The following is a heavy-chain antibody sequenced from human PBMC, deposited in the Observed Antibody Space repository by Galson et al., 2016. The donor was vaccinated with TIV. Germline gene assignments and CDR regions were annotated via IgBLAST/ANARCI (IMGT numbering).Heavy chain of an antibody. CDR3: ARDRNSISAGILEDDAFDV. J-gene: IGHJ3*01. V-gene: IGHV1-18*01. CDR1: GYTFSNYA. CDR2: INIYNDNT. D-gene: IGHD3-3*01. Sequence: SVKVSCKASGYTFSNYAISWVRQAPGQGLEWMGWINIYNDNTYYAQRVQGRLTMTTDTSTGTAYMELRSLRSDDTGVYFCARDRNSISAGILEDDAFDVWGQGTMVTVSS.